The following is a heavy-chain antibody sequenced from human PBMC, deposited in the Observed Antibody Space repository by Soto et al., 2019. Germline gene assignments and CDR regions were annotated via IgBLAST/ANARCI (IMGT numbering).Heavy chain of an antibody. Sequence: GGSLRLSCAASGFTFSGYTMNWVRQAPGKGLEWVSSISSTSTYIDYADSVKGRFTVSRDNAKDSLYLQMNSLRAEDTAVYYCARDRGYCSGISCYFSNLWGQGTLVTVSS. CDR2: ISSTSTYI. V-gene: IGHV3-21*01. J-gene: IGHJ4*02. CDR3: ARDRGYCSGISCYFSNL. CDR1: GFTFSGYT. D-gene: IGHD2-15*01.